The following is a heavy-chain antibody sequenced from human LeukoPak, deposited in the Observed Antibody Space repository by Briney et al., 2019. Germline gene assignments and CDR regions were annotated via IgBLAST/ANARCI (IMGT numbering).Heavy chain of an antibody. CDR3: ARGRRDGYNWGFDY. V-gene: IGHV1-2*04. D-gene: IGHD5-24*01. J-gene: IGHJ4*02. CDR1: GYTFTGYY. Sequence: ASVKVSCKASGYTFTGYYMHWVRQAPGQGLEWMGWINPNSGGTNYAQKFQGWVTMTRDTPISTAYMELSRLRSDDTAVYYCARGRRDGYNWGFDYWGQGTLVTVSS. CDR2: INPNSGGT.